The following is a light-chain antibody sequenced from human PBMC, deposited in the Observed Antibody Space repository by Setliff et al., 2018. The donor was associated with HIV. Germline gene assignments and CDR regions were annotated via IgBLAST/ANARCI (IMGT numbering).Light chain of an antibody. CDR3: QQYKTYPWT. Sequence: TQSPSVGDRVNITCRASQSISRLLAWYQQRPGKAPNLLMYKASSLESGVPSRFSGSGSGTEFTLTISSLQPDDFATYYCQQYKTYPWTFGQGTKV. V-gene: IGKV1-5*03. CDR2: KAS. CDR1: QSISRL. J-gene: IGKJ1*01.